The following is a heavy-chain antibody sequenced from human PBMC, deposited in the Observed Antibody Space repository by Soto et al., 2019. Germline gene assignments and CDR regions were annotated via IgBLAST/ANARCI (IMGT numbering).Heavy chain of an antibody. CDR3: ARDRIAVADPDYYYYYGMDV. V-gene: IGHV3-21*01. J-gene: IGHJ6*02. CDR1: GFTFSSYS. Sequence: GGSLRLSXAASGFTFSSYSMNWVRQAPGKGLEWVSSISRSSSYIYYADSVKGRFTISRDNAKNSLYLQMNSLRAEDTAVYYCARDRIAVADPDYYYYYGMDVWGQGTTVTVSS. CDR2: ISRSSSYI. D-gene: IGHD6-19*01.